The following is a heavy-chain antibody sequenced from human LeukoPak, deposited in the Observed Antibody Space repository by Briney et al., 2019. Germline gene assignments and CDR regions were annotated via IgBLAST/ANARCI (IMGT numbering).Heavy chain of an antibody. J-gene: IGHJ4*02. CDR3: AKPPPDSSSWLFDY. CDR2: ISDNGGST. D-gene: IGHD6-13*01. CDR1: GFTFSSYT. V-gene: IGHV3-23*01. Sequence: GGSLRLSCAASGFTFSSYTMSWVRQAPGKGLEWVSTISDNGGSTYYADSVKGRFTISRDNSKNTLYLQMNSLRAEDTAVYYCAKPPPDSSSWLFDYWGQGALVTVSS.